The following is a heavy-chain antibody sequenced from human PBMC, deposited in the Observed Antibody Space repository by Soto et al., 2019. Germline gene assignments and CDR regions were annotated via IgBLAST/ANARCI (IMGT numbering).Heavy chain of an antibody. CDR3: ARVAHYDILTGQRLRGWFDP. V-gene: IGHV3-72*01. CDR1: GFTFSDHY. Sequence: GGSLRLSCAASGFTFSDHYMDWVRQAPGKGLEWVGRTRNKANSYTTEYAASVKGRFTISRDDSKNSLYLQMNSLKTEDTAVYYCARVAHYDILTGQRLRGWFDPWGQGTLVTVSS. J-gene: IGHJ5*02. CDR2: TRNKANSYTT. D-gene: IGHD3-9*01.